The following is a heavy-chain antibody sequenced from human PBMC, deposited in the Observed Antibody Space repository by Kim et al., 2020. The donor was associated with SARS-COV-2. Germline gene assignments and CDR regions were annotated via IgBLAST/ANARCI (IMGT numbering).Heavy chain of an antibody. Sequence: ASVKVSCKASGYTFTSYAMHWVRQAPGQRLEWMGWINAGNGNTKYPQKFQGRVTITRDTSASTAYMELSSLRSEDTAVYYCARDQYGSGSYFINYWGQGTLVTVSS. CDR2: INAGNGNT. CDR1: GYTFTSYA. CDR3: ARDQYGSGSYFINY. V-gene: IGHV1-3*01. J-gene: IGHJ4*02. D-gene: IGHD3-10*01.